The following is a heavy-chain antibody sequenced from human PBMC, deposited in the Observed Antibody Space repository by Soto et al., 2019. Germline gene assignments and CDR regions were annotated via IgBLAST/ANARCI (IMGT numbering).Heavy chain of an antibody. J-gene: IGHJ4*02. CDR1: GASISSGAYY. CDR3: AAGSGTHYSVATGFDF. D-gene: IGHD3-10*01. Sequence: QVQLQESGPGLVKPSQTLSLTCTVSGASISSGAYYWSWIRQQPGKGLEWVGYIYYTGNSYYNPSLKSRISMPIDTSNNQSSLRLSSVTAADTAVYYCAAGSGTHYSVATGFDFWGLGTLVTVSP. V-gene: IGHV4-31*03. CDR2: IYYTGNS.